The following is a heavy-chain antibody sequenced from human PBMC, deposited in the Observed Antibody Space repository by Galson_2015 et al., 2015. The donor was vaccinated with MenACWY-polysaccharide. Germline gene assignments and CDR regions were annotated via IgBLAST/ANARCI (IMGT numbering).Heavy chain of an antibody. CDR1: GFTVRTNY. CDR2: IYSGDRT. J-gene: IGHJ3*02. CDR3: AREGSRIVFHAFDI. Sequence: SLRLSCAASGFTVRTNYMNWVRQAPGKGLEHISVIYSGDRTYYADSVKGRFTISRDNSKNTVFLEMNTLGVEDTAVYYCAREGSRIVFHAFDIWGQGTMVTVSS. D-gene: IGHD2-2*01. V-gene: IGHV3-53*01.